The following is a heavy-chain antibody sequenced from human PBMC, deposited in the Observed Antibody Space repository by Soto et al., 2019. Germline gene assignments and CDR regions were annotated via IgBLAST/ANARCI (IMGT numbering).Heavy chain of an antibody. Sequence: ASVQGSCKASGGTFSSDAIIWVRQAPGQGLEWMGGIVPIFGTANYAQKFQGRVTITADESTSTAYMELSSLRSEDTAVYYCARDKYSSSWLSYFDYWGQGTLAPVSS. CDR3: ARDKYSSSWLSYFDY. CDR1: GGTFSSDA. J-gene: IGHJ4*02. CDR2: IVPIFGTA. V-gene: IGHV1-69*13. D-gene: IGHD6-13*01.